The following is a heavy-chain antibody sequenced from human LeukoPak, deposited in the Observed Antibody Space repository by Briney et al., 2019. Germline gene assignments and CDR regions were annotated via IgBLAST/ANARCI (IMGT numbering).Heavy chain of an antibody. CDR2: ISSSGSSI. J-gene: IGHJ4*02. CDR1: GFTFSSYE. V-gene: IGHV3-48*03. D-gene: IGHD1-14*01. CDR3: ARGTPVSV. Sequence: SGGSLGLSCAASGFTFSSYEMNWVRRAPGEGLQWVSYISSSGSSIYYADSVKGRFTISRDNAKNSLYLQMNSLRAEDTAVYYCARGTPVSVWGQGTLVTVSS.